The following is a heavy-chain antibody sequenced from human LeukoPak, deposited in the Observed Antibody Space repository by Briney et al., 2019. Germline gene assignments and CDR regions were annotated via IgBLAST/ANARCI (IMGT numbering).Heavy chain of an antibody. CDR2: IYYSGTS. CDR3: YGSGF. J-gene: IGHJ4*02. V-gene: IGHV4-31*03. CDR1: GASITSGAYY. D-gene: IGHD4-17*01. Sequence: SETLSLTCTVSGASITSGAYYWSWIRQHPGKGLEWIGYIYYSGTSYYNPSLKSRLTISVDTSKNQFSLKLSSVTAADTAVYYCYGSGFWGQGTLVTVSS.